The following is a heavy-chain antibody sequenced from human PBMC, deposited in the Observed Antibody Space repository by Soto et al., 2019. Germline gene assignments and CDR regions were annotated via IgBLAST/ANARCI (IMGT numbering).Heavy chain of an antibody. D-gene: IGHD6-19*01. CDR3: ATRAVAGNSDY. CDR1: GGSVSSGTYC. V-gene: IGHV4-61*01. J-gene: IGHJ4*02. Sequence: LSLTCTVSGGSVSSGTYCWSWIRQPPGKGLEWIGYIYYSGSTNYNPSLKSRVTISIDTSKNQFSLKLSSVTAADTAVYYCATRAVAGNSDYWGQGTLVTVSS. CDR2: IYYSGST.